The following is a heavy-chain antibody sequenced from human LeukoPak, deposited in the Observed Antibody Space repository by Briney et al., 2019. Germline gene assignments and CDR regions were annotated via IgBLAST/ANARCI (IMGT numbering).Heavy chain of an antibody. CDR3: ARDHWQLAGNDAFDI. Sequence: PGGSLSLSCGASGFTLSSYGMHGVRQAPGKGLEWGAVIWYEGSNKQYADSVKGRFTISRDNSKNTLYLQMNSLSAEDTAVYYCARDHWQLAGNDAFDIWGQGTMVTVSS. CDR1: GFTLSSYG. CDR2: IWYEGSNK. V-gene: IGHV3-33*01. J-gene: IGHJ3*02. D-gene: IGHD6-6*01.